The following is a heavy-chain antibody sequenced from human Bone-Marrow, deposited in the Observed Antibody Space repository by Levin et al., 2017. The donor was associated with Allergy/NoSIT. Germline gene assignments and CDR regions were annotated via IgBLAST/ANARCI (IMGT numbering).Heavy chain of an antibody. D-gene: IGHD7-27*01. CDR2: ISGSGGTT. V-gene: IGHV3-23*01. CDR1: ESTFNTYA. Sequence: GGSLRLSCTASESTFNTYAMTWVRQAPGKGLEWVSSISGSGGTTNYADSVKGRFTISRDNSKNTLYVQMNSLRAEDTAVYYCAKVLWGSYFYGMDVWGQGTTVTVSS. J-gene: IGHJ6*02. CDR3: AKVLWGSYFYGMDV.